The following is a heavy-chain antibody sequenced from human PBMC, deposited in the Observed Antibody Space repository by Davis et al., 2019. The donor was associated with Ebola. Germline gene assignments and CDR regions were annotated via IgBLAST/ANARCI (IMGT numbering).Heavy chain of an antibody. V-gene: IGHV1-18*04. CDR1: GYTFTSYG. Sequence: ASVKVSCKASGYTFTSYGISWVRQAPGQGLEWMGWINPHNGNTNYAQNVQGRVTMTTDTSTSTAYMELRSLRSDDTAVYYCARAIWGSGADYWGQGTLVTVSS. CDR3: ARAIWGSGADY. J-gene: IGHJ4*02. CDR2: INPHNGNT. D-gene: IGHD3-16*01.